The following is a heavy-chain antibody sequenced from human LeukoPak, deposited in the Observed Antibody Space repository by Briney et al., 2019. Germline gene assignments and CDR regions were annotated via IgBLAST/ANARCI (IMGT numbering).Heavy chain of an antibody. CDR2: ISGSGGST. D-gene: IGHD6-19*01. Sequence: GGSLRLSCAASGFTFSSYAMSWVRQAPGKGLEWVSAISGSGGSTYYADSVKGRFTISRDNSKNTLYLQMNSLRAEDTAVYYCAIPPGSSGWYDGSHWFDPWGQGTLVTVSS. J-gene: IGHJ5*02. CDR1: GFTFSSYA. V-gene: IGHV3-23*01. CDR3: AIPPGSSGWYDGSHWFDP.